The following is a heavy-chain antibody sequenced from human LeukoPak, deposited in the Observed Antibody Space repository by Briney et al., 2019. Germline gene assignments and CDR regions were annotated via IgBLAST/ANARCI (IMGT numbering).Heavy chain of an antibody. CDR1: GHTFTSYG. CDR3: ARADWNYVYYYYYMDV. J-gene: IGHJ6*03. V-gene: IGHV1-18*01. D-gene: IGHD1-7*01. Sequence: ASVKVSCKASGHTFTSYGISWVRQAPGQGLEWMGWISAYNGNTNYAQKLQGRVTMTTDTSTSTAYMELRSLRSDDTAVYYCARADWNYVYYYYYMDVWGKGTTVTVSS. CDR2: ISAYNGNT.